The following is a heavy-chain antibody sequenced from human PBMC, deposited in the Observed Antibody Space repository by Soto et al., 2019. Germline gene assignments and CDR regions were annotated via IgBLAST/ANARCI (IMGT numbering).Heavy chain of an antibody. V-gene: IGHV3-21*01. CDR1: GFPFDSYS. Sequence: RGSLRLSCAVSGFPFDSYSMSWVRQAPGQGLEWLASLSSGSFYIFHADSIRGRFTISRDDAKNLLFLQMNSLTIEDTATYYCAREANTIYAPHGLDVWGQGTAVTVSS. D-gene: IGHD3-3*01. J-gene: IGHJ6*02. CDR2: LSSGSFYI. CDR3: AREANTIYAPHGLDV.